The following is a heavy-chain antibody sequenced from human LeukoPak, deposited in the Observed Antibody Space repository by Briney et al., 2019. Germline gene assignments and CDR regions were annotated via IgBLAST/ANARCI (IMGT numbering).Heavy chain of an antibody. D-gene: IGHD6-13*01. Sequence: ASVKVSCKASGYTFTGYYMHWVRQAPGQGLEWMGWINPNSGGTNYAQKFQGRVTMTRDTSTSTVYMELSSLRSEDTAVYYCARSASSSWYVYWGQGTLVTVSS. J-gene: IGHJ4*02. CDR1: GYTFTGYY. CDR3: ARSASSSWYVY. V-gene: IGHV1-2*02. CDR2: INPNSGGT.